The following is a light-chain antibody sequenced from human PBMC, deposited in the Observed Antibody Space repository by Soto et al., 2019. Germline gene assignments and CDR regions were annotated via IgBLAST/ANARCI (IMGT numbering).Light chain of an antibody. V-gene: IGLV2-14*01. Sequence: QSALTQPASVSGSPGQSITISCTGTSSDVGGYNYVSWYQQHPGKAPKLMIYEVSHRPSGVSYRFSGSKSGNTASLTISGLQAEDEADYYCSSYTSSTLVVFGGGTKVTVL. CDR1: SSDVGGYNY. J-gene: IGLJ2*01. CDR3: SSYTSSTLVV. CDR2: EVS.